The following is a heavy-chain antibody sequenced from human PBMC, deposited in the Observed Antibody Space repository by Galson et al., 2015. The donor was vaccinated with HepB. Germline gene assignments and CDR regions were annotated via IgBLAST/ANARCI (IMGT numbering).Heavy chain of an antibody. V-gene: IGHV1-2*06. CDR2: INPNSGGT. J-gene: IGHJ5*02. D-gene: IGHD3-10*01. Sequence: SVKVSCKASGYTFIGQYMHWVRQAPGQGLEWMGRINPNSGGTNYAQKFQGRVTMTRDTSISTAYMELSRLRSDDTAVYYCARDRSRAYGSGSYSGAWFDPWGQGTLVTVSS. CDR1: GYTFIGQY. CDR3: ARDRSRAYGSGSYSGAWFDP.